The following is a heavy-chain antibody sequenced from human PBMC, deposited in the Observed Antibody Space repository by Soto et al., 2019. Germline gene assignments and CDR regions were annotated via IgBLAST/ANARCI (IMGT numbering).Heavy chain of an antibody. J-gene: IGHJ6*02. CDR3: ARQPSNGQWFL. D-gene: IGHD3-22*01. CDR1: GYSFASYW. CDR2: IYPGDSDI. Sequence: PEETLTLSCKGSGYSFASYWIGWVRQMPGKGLEWMGIIYPGDSDIRYSPSFQGQVTISADKSISTAYLQWSSLKASDTAMYYCARQPSNGQWFLWGQGTTVTVSS. V-gene: IGHV5-51*01.